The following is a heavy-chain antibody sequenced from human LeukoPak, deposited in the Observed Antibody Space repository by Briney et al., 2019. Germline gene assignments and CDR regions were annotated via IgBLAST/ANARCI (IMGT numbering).Heavy chain of an antibody. J-gene: IGHJ4*02. CDR3: ARGLIWFGELSFDY. CDR2: INPNSGGT. V-gene: IGHV1-2*02. Sequence: GASVKVSCKASGYTFTGYYMHWVRQAPGQGREWMGWINPNSGGTNFAQTFQGRVTMTRDTSISTAYMELSRMRSDDTAVYCCARGLIWFGELSFDYWGQGTLVTVSS. D-gene: IGHD3-10*01. CDR1: GYTFTGYY.